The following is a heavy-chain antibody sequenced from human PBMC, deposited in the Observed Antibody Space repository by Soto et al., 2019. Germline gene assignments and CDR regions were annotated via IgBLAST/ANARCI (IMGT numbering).Heavy chain of an antibody. CDR2: IYYRGNT. Sequence: PSETLSLTCSVSGDSINSDKYYWGWIRQPPGKGLEWIGSIYYRGNTYYNPSLQTRVTISLDKSKSQFSLKLNSVTAADTAVYYCARVSLSSSAPGVVWSRHYYYYGMDVWGQGTTVTVSS. CDR1: GDSINSDKYY. J-gene: IGHJ6*02. D-gene: IGHD6-6*01. V-gene: IGHV4-39*01. CDR3: ARVSLSSSAPGVVWSRHYYYYGMDV.